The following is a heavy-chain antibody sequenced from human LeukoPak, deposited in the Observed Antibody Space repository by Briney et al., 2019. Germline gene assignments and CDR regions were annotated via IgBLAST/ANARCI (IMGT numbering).Heavy chain of an antibody. J-gene: IGHJ4*02. CDR2: ISANGGAT. CDR1: GFTFSNFA. CDR3: ASASGSPYYFDY. Sequence: PGGSLRLSCAASGFTFSNFAMSWLRQAPGKGLECVSLISANGGATYYADSVKGRFTISRDNSKSTLYLQMNSLRADDTAVYYFASASGSPYYFDYWGQGTLVTVSS. D-gene: IGHD3-10*01. V-gene: IGHV3-23*01.